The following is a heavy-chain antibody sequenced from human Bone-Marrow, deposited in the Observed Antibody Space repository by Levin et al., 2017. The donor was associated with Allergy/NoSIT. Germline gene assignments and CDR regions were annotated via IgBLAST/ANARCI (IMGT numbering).Heavy chain of an antibody. Sequence: GGSLRLSCAASGFTFSSYSMSWVRQAPGKGLEWVSSISTGSNYIYYADAVKGRFTISRDDAKNSLCLQMNSLRAEDTALYYCAMGGNFDNWGQGTLVTVSS. V-gene: IGHV3-21*01. CDR2: ISTGSNYI. D-gene: IGHD3-16*01. CDR3: AMGGNFDN. J-gene: IGHJ4*02. CDR1: GFTFSSYS.